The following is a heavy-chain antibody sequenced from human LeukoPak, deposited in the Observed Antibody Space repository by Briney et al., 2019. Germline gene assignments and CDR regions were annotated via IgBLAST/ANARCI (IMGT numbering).Heavy chain of an antibody. J-gene: IGHJ3*02. CDR3: ARVRGSGSYPRDAFDI. D-gene: IGHD1-26*01. CDR2: ISSRSSTK. Sequence: GGSLRLSCAASGFTFSSYSMNWVRQAPGKGLEWVSYISSRSSTKYYADSVKGRFTISRDNAKNSLYLQMNSLRAEDTAVYYCARVRGSGSYPRDAFDIWGQGTMVTVSS. V-gene: IGHV3-48*01. CDR1: GFTFSSYS.